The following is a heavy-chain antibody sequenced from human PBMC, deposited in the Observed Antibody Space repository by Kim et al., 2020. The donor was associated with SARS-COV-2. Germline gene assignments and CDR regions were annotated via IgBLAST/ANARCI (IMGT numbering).Heavy chain of an antibody. CDR2: INHSGST. V-gene: IGHV4-34*01. CDR1: GGSFSGYY. J-gene: IGHJ5*02. Sequence: SETLSLTCAVYGGSFSGYYWSWIRQPPGKGLEWIGEINHSGSTNYNPSLKSRVTISVDTSKNQFSLKLSSVTAADTAVYYCARGRVPAAHGNYQYNWFDPWGQGTLVTVSS. CDR3: ARGRVPAAHGNYQYNWFDP. D-gene: IGHD2-2*01.